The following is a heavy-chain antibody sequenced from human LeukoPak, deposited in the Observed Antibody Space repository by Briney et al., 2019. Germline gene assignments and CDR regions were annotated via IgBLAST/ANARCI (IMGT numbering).Heavy chain of an antibody. CDR1: GGSMSSVY. V-gene: IGHV4-4*07. J-gene: IGHJ5*02. CDR2: IYATGSA. CDR3: ARGRWFDP. Sequence: SETLSLTCTVSGGSMSSVYWSWIRQTAGKGLEWIGRIYATGSADYSPSLESRATMSIDTSRNQFSLNLTYVTAADTAVYYCARGRWFDPWGQGTLVTVSS.